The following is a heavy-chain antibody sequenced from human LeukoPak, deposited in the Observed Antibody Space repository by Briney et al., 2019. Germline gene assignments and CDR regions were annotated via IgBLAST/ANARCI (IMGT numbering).Heavy chain of an antibody. CDR3: ARMIGFGKGTYYFDS. J-gene: IGHJ4*02. CDR2: IYSSGNT. Sequence: SETLSLTCTVSGDSITSGRYYWSWIRQPAGKELEWIGRIYSSGNTDYHPYIVSLKSRVSLSLDTSKNQFFLDLTSVTAADTAVYYCARMIGFGKGTYYFDSWGQGTVVTVSS. D-gene: IGHD3-10*01. V-gene: IGHV4-61*02. CDR1: GDSITSGRYY.